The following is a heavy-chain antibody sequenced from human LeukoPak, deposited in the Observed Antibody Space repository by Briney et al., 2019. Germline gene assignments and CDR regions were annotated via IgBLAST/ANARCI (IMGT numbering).Heavy chain of an antibody. D-gene: IGHD2-2*01. CDR3: ARSQGYCSSTSCSDDAFEI. V-gene: IGHV3-74*01. Sequence: GGSLRLSCAASGFTFSSYWMHWVRQAPGKGLVWVSRINSDGSSTSYADSVKGRITISRDNAKNTLYLQMNSLRAEDTAVYYCARSQGYCSSTSCSDDAFEIWGQGTMVTVSS. CDR1: GFTFSSYW. J-gene: IGHJ3*02. CDR2: INSDGSST.